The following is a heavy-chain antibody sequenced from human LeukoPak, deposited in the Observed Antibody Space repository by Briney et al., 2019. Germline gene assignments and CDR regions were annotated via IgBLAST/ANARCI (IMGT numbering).Heavy chain of an antibody. D-gene: IGHD6-19*01. CDR3: ARVEQWLVH. CDR1: GYTFTSCG. CDR2: ISAYKGNT. Sequence: WASVKVSCKSSGYTFTSCGIRWVRQAPGQGLEWMGWISAYKGNTNYAQKLQGRVTMTTDTSRSTAYLELRSLRSDDTAVYYCARVEQWLVHWGQGTLVTVSS. V-gene: IGHV1-18*04. J-gene: IGHJ4*02.